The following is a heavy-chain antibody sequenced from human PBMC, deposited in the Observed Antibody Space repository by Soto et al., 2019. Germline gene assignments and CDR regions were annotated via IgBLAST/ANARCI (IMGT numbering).Heavy chain of an antibody. CDR2: ISGSGGTT. CDR3: AKFFVLTGSTSGWPWAFLY. Sequence: EVQLLESGGGLVQPGRSLRLSCAASGFTFSNYAMSWVRQAPGQGLDWVSAISGSGGTTYYADSVKGRFTISRDNSKNPLFLQMSSVSAEDAAVYYCAKFFVLTGSTSGWPWAFLYWGQGTLVTVSS. CDR1: GFTFSNYA. J-gene: IGHJ4*02. V-gene: IGHV3-23*01. D-gene: IGHD6-25*01.